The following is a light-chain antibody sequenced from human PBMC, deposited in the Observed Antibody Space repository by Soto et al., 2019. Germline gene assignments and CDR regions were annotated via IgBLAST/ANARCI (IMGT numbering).Light chain of an antibody. CDR3: QQANSFPIT. J-gene: IGKJ3*01. V-gene: IGKV1-12*01. CDR1: QDILSW. CDR2: ASS. Sequence: DIQMTQSPSSVSASVGDRVTITCRASQDILSWLAWYQQKPGEAPRLLIYASSNLQSGVPSRFSGSGSGTDFTLTISSLQPEDFAPYYFQQANSFPITFGPGTRLDIK.